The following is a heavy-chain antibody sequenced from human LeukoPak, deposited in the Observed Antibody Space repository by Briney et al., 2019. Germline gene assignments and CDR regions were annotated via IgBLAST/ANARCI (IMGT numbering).Heavy chain of an antibody. Sequence: GGSLRLSCAASGFTFSDYYMSWIRQAPGKGLEWVSYISSTVITTYYADSVKGRFTISRDNAKNSLYLQMNSLRAEDTAVYYCVTSVYNWNDVDYWGQGTLVTVSS. D-gene: IGHD1-20*01. CDR1: GFTFSDYY. J-gene: IGHJ4*02. CDR3: VTSVYNWNDVDY. V-gene: IGHV3-11*01. CDR2: ISSTVITT.